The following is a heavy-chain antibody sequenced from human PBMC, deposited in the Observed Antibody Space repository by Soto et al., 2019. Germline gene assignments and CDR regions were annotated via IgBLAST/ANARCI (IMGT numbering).Heavy chain of an antibody. CDR3: ARSPPLDYFDY. J-gene: IGHJ4*02. Sequence: GGSLRLSCAASGFTFSSYEMNWVRQAPGKGLEWVSYISSSGSTIYYADSVKGRFTISRDNAKNSLYLQMNSLRAEGTAVYYCARSPPLDYFDYWGQGTLVTVSS. V-gene: IGHV3-48*03. CDR2: ISSSGSTI. CDR1: GFTFSSYE.